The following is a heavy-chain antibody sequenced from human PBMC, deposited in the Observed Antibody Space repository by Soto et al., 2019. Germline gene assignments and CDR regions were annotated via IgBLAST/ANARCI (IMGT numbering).Heavy chain of an antibody. J-gene: IGHJ4*02. Sequence: GASVKVSCKASGYTFSSYAMHWVRQAPGQRLAWMGWINADYGNTKSSQKLQDRGTISRDTSASTTYMELTILSSEEPAVDYCPRDMRDGPFNFWGQGTLVTVS. CDR1: GYTFSSYA. D-gene: IGHD3-16*01. V-gene: IGHV1-3*01. CDR3: PRDMRDGPFNF. CDR2: INADYGNT.